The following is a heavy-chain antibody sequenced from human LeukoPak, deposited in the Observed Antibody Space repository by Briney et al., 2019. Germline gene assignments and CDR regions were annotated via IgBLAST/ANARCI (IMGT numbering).Heavy chain of an antibody. CDR1: GGSISSYY. CDR3: ARTNWAQDAFDI. Sequence: SETLSLTCTVSGGSISSYYWSWIRQPPGKGLEWIGYIYYSGSTNYNPSLKSRVTISVDTSKNQFSLKLSSVTAADTAVYYCARTNWAQDAFDIWGQGTMVTVSS. D-gene: IGHD7-27*01. J-gene: IGHJ3*02. CDR2: IYYSGST. V-gene: IGHV4-59*12.